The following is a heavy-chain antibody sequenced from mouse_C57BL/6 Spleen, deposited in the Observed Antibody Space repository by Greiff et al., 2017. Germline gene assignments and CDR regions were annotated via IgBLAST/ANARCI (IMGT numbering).Heavy chain of an antibody. CDR1: GYAFTNYL. CDR3: ARKSAQAFDY. J-gene: IGHJ2*01. D-gene: IGHD3-2*02. CDR2: INPGSGGT. Sequence: VKLQESGAELVRPGTSVKVSCKASGYAFTNYLIEWVKQRPGQGLEWIGVINPGSGGTNYNEKFKGKATLTADKSSSTAYMQLSSLTSEDSAVYFCARKSAQAFDYWGQGTTLTVSS. V-gene: IGHV1-54*01.